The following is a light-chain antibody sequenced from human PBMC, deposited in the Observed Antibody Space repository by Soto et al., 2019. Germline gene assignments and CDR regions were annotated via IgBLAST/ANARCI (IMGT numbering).Light chain of an antibody. CDR2: GTS. J-gene: IGKJ5*01. CDR1: QSVPRSY. V-gene: IGKV3-20*01. Sequence: EIVMTQSPATLSVSPGERATLSCRASQSVPRSYLAWYQQKPGQAPRLLIYGTSSRATGIPDRFSGSGSGTDFTLTISRLEPEDFAVFYCQQYGSSINFGQGTRLEIK. CDR3: QQYGSSIN.